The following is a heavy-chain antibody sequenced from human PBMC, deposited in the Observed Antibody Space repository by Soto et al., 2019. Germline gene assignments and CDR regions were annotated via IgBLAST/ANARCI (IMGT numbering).Heavy chain of an antibody. V-gene: IGHV5-51*01. CDR1: GNTFTNYW. Sequence: PCASLNLGCKGSGNTFTNYWIGWARQMPGKGPEWMGIIYPGDSDTKYNPSFQGQVTISADKSITTTYLQWSSLKASDTAIYYCAASIFYYGMDDWGQGTTVTVSS. CDR3: AASIFYYGMDD. J-gene: IGHJ6*02. CDR2: IYPGDSDT.